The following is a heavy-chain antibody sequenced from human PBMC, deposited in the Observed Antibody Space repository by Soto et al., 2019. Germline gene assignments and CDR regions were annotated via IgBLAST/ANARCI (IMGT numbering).Heavy chain of an antibody. V-gene: IGHV4-61*01. D-gene: IGHD3-10*01. J-gene: IGHJ4*02. CDR1: GGSVSSGNFY. Sequence: SETLSLTCTVSGGSVSSGNFYWSWIRQPPGKGLEYIGYIYYNGNTNYNPSLKSRVTMSVDTSKNQFSLSLTSVTAADTAVYYCARAGFSYGHLLFWGQGIRVTVSS. CDR3: ARAGFSYGHLLF. CDR2: IYYNGNT.